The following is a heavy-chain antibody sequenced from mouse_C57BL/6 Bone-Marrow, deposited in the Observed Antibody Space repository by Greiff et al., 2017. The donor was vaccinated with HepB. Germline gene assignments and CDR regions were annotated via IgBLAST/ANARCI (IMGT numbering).Heavy chain of an antibody. CDR3: ASGGGTAQAWFAY. V-gene: IGHV2-6*01. Sequence: QVQLQESGPGLVAPSQSLSITCTVSGFSLTSYGVDWFRQSPGKGLEWLGVIWGVGSTNYNSALKSRLSISKDNSKSQVFLKMNSLQTDDTAMYYCASGGGTAQAWFAYWGQGTLVTVSA. CDR2: IWGVGST. D-gene: IGHD3-2*02. CDR1: GFSLTSYG. J-gene: IGHJ3*01.